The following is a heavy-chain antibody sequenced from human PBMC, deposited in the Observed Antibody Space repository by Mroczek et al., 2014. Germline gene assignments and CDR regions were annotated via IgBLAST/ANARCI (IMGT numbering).Heavy chain of an antibody. J-gene: IGHJ6*02. D-gene: IGHD5-18*01. V-gene: IGHV3-30-3*01. CDR1: GFTFSSYA. Sequence: ESGGGVVQPGRSLRLSCAASGFTFSSYAMHWVRQAPGKGLEWVAVISYDGSNKYYADSVKGRFTISRDNSKNTLYLQMNSLRAEDTAVYYCARAVQGYSFSTPTYYGMDVWGQGTTVTRLL. CDR2: ISYDGSNK. CDR3: ARAVQGYSFSTPTYYGMDV.